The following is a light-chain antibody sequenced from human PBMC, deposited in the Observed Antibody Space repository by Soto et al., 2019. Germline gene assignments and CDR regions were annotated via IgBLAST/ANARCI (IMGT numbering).Light chain of an antibody. J-gene: IGLJ3*02. Sequence: QSVLTQPASVSGSPGQSITISCTGTSSDVGGYNYVSWYQQHPGKAPKLMIYEVSNRPSGVSNRFSGSKSGNTASLTISGLQAEDEADYYCSSYTSSSTFWVFGGGTQLTV. CDR3: SSYTSSSTFWV. V-gene: IGLV2-14*01. CDR1: SSDVGGYNY. CDR2: EVS.